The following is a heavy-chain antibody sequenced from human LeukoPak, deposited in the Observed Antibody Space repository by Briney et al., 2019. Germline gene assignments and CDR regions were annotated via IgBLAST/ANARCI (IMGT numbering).Heavy chain of an antibody. V-gene: IGHV3-33*01. CDR3: ARERVVTATVAFDI. J-gene: IGHJ3*02. CDR1: GFTFSSYG. Sequence: GGSLRLSCAASGFTFSSYGMHWVRQAPGKGLEWVAVIWYDGSNKYYADSVKGRFTISRDNSKNTLYLQMNSLRAEDTAVYYCARERVVTATVAFDIWGQGTMVTVSS. CDR2: IWYDGSNK. D-gene: IGHD2-21*02.